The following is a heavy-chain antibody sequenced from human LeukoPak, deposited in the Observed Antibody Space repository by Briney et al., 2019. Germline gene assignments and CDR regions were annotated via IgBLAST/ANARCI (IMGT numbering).Heavy chain of an antibody. CDR3: ARGPPKQLWLLGGNWFDP. D-gene: IGHD5-18*01. CDR2: MNPNSGNT. CDR1: GYTFTSYD. Sequence: ASVKVSCKASGYTFTSYDINRVRQATGQGLEWMGWMNPNSGNTGFTQKFQGRVTITRNTSISTAYMELSSLGSEDTAVYYCARGPPKQLWLLGGNWFDPWGQGTLVTVSS. V-gene: IGHV1-8*03. J-gene: IGHJ5*02.